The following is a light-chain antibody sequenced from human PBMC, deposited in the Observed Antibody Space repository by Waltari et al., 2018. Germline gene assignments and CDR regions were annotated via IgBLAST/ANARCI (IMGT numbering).Light chain of an antibody. Sequence: DIRMTQSPSSVSVSAGDNVTITCRASQTVNAWLAWYQQKPGRAPKFLIHKASSLETGVPSRFRGSGSGTEFTLTISGLQVEDFATYYCQQYNFDPWTFGQGTKVE. V-gene: IGKV1-5*03. J-gene: IGKJ1*01. CDR1: QTVNAW. CDR3: QQYNFDPWT. CDR2: KAS.